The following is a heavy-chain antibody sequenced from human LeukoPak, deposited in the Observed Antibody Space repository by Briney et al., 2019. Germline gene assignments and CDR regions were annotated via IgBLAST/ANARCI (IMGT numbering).Heavy chain of an antibody. CDR2: INHSGST. CDR3: ARANSNYGYYYYGMDV. D-gene: IGHD4-11*01. V-gene: IGHV4-34*01. Sequence: PSGTLSLTCAVYGGSFSGYYWSWIRQPPGKGLEWIGEINHSGSTNYNPSLKSRVTISVDTSKNQFSLKLSSVTAADTAVYYCARANSNYGYYYYGMDVWGQGTTVTVSS. CDR1: GGSFSGYY. J-gene: IGHJ6*02.